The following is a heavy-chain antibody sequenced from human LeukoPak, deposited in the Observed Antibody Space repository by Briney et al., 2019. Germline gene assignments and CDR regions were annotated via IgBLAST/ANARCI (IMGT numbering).Heavy chain of an antibody. J-gene: IGHJ6*02. Sequence: SVKVSCKASGGTFSSYAISWVRQAPGQGLEWMGRIIPILGIANYAQKFQGRVTITADKSTSTAYMELSSLRSEDTAVYYCARSSTSAYYYYGMDVWGQGTTVTVSS. CDR2: IIPILGIA. CDR3: ARSSTSAYYYYGMDV. CDR1: GGTFSSYA. V-gene: IGHV1-69*04.